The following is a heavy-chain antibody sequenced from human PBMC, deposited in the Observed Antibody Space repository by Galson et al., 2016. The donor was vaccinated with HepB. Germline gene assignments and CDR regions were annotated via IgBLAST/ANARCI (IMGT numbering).Heavy chain of an antibody. J-gene: IGHJ4*02. V-gene: IGHV6-1*01. CDR3: ARSYLLGRGIGW. Sequence: AISGDSVSNNNAGWSWIRQSPSRGLECLGRTFYRSNWQNDYAESVNSRISINADTAKNEFSLHLRSVTPVDTGVYYCARSYLLGRGIGWWGPETPVTVSS. CDR1: GDSVSNNNAG. D-gene: IGHD3-10*01. CDR2: TFYRSNWQN.